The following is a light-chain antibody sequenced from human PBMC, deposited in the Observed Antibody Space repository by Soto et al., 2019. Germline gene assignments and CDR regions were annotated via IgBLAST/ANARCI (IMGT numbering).Light chain of an antibody. V-gene: IGKV1-39*01. J-gene: IGKJ4*01. CDR2: GTS. CDR1: QNIAEF. Sequence: DVQMTQSPSSLSASIGDRVTLTCRASQNIAEFLNWYQVKSDKGPKLLIYGTSTLQSGVPSRFTGRGSGTEVSLTISKLHPEDFAVYYCQQFYSPVLSFGGGTRVELK. CDR3: QQFYSPVLS.